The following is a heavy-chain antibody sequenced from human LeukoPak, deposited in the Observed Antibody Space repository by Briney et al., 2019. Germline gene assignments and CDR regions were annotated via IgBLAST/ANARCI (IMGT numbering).Heavy chain of an antibody. Sequence: GGSLRLSCAASGFTFDDYGMSWVRQAPGKGLEWVSGINWNGGSTGYADSVKGRFTISRDNAKNSLYLQMNSLRAEDTAVYYCARLAASYYYDSSGYPSYSYYMDVWGKGTTVTISS. J-gene: IGHJ6*03. D-gene: IGHD3-22*01. CDR3: ARLAASYYYDSSGYPSYSYYMDV. CDR1: GFTFDDYG. CDR2: INWNGGST. V-gene: IGHV3-20*04.